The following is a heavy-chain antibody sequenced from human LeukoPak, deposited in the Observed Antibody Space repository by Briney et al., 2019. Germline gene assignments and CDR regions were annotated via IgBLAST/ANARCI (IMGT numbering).Heavy chain of an antibody. CDR1: GGSFSGYY. CDR2: INHSGST. Sequence: SETLSLTCAVYGGSFSGYYWSWIRQPPGKGLEWIGEINHSGSTNYNPSLKSRVTISVDTSKNHFSLKLSSVTAADTAVYYCARESVETAMVYYFDYWGQGTLVTVSS. CDR3: ARESVETAMVYYFDY. V-gene: IGHV4-34*01. D-gene: IGHD5-18*01. J-gene: IGHJ4*02.